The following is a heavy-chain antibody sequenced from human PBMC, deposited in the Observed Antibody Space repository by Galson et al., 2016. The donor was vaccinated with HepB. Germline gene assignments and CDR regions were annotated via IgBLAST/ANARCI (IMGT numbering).Heavy chain of an antibody. D-gene: IGHD3-22*01. CDR2: INPNSGGT. Sequence: SVKVSCKASGYTFTGYYMHWVRQAPGQGLEWMGWINPNSGGTSYAQKFQGRVTMTRDTSISTAYMELSRLRSDDTAVYYCARGHYYDSRGYYYVLDYWGQGTPVTVSS. J-gene: IGHJ4*02. CDR3: ARGHYYDSRGYYYVLDY. V-gene: IGHV1-2*02. CDR1: GYTFTGYY.